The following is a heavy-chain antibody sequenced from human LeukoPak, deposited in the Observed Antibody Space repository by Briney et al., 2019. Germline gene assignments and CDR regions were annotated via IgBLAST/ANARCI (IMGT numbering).Heavy chain of an antibody. V-gene: IGHV3-30*18. Sequence: GRSLRLSCAASGFPFSNYGMHWVRQAPGKGLEWVAVISYDGTNEYYVDSVKGRFTISRDNSKDTLYLQMNSLTAEDTAVYYCSNSGCGYSYGYVGYWGQGTLVTVSS. CDR2: ISYDGTNE. CDR1: GFPFSNYG. D-gene: IGHD5-18*01. CDR3: SNSGCGYSYGYVGY. J-gene: IGHJ4*02.